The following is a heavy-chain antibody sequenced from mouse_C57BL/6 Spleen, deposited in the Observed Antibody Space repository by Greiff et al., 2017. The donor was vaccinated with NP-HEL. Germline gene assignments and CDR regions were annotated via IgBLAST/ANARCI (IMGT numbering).Heavy chain of an antibody. V-gene: IGHV3-6*01. CDR3: ARGGTTVVANYAMDY. D-gene: IGHD1-1*01. J-gene: IGHJ4*01. CDR1: GYSITSGYY. CDR2: ISYDGSN. Sequence: ESGPGLVKPSQSLSLTCSVTGYSITSGYYWNWIRQFPGNKLEWMGYISYDGSNNYNPSLKNRISITRDTSKNQFFLKLNSVTTEDTATYYCARGGTTVVANYAMDYWGQGTSVTVSS.